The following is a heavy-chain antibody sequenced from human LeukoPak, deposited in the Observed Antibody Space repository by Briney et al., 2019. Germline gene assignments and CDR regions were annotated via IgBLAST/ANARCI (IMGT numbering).Heavy chain of an antibody. CDR2: ISGSGGST. D-gene: IGHD3-22*01. CDR3: AKGDSSGYPGWFDP. CDR1: GFTFSSYA. V-gene: IGHV3-23*01. J-gene: IGHJ5*02. Sequence: GGSLRLSCAASGFTFSSYAMSWVRQAPGKGLEWVSAISGSGGSTYYADSVKGRFTISRDNSKNTLYLQMNSLRVEDTAVCYCAKGDSSGYPGWFDPWGQGTLVTVSS.